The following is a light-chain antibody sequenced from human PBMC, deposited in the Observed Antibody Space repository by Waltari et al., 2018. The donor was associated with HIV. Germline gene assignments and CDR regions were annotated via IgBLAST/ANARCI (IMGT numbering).Light chain of an antibody. J-gene: IGLJ3*02. CDR2: DVS. V-gene: IGLV2-14*03. CDR3: SSYTSSSTRV. Sequence: ASVSGSPGQSITISCTGTSSDVGGYNYVSWYQRHPGKAPKLMIYDVSNRPSGVSNRFSGSKSGNTASLTISGLQAEDEADYYCSSYTSSSTRVFGGGTTVTVL. CDR1: SSDVGGYNY.